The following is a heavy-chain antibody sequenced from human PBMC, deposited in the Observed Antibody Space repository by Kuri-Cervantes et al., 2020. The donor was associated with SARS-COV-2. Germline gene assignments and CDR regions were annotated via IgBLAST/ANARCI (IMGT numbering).Heavy chain of an antibody. J-gene: IGHJ3*02. CDR1: GYSFTSYW. D-gene: IGHD3-10*02. V-gene: IGHV5-51*01. CDR3: ASLFGNDALDI. Sequence: GGSLRLSCKGSGYSFTSYWIGWVRQMPGKGLEWMGIIYPGDSDTRYSPSFQGQVTISADKSISTAYLQWSSLKASDTAMYYCASLFGNDALDIWGQGTMVTVSS. CDR2: IYPGDSDT.